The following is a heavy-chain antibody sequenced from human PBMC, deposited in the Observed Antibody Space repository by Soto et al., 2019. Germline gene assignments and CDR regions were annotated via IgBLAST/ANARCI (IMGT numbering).Heavy chain of an antibody. V-gene: IGHV1-69*01. CDR2: IIPIFGTA. CDR1: GGTFSSYA. J-gene: IGHJ3*02. CDR3: SRGRLPSLTDAFDI. Sequence: QVQLVQSGAEVKKPGSSVKVSCKASGGTFSSYAIIWVRQDPGQGHEWMGGIIPIFGTANYAQKFQGRVTITADESTSTAYMELSSLRSEDTAVYYCSRGRLPSLTDAFDIWGQGTMVTVSS.